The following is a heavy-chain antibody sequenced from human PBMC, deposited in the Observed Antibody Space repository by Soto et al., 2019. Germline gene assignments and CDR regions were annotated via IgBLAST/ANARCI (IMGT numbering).Heavy chain of an antibody. Sequence: SETLSLTCTVSGGSISSGGYYWSWIRQHPGKGLEWIGYIYYSGSTYYNPSLKSRVTISVDTSKNQFSLKLSSVTAADTAVYYCARDHPRSYFDYWDQGTLVTVSS. CDR1: GGSISSGGYY. J-gene: IGHJ4*02. CDR3: ARDHPRSYFDY. CDR2: IYYSGST. V-gene: IGHV4-31*03.